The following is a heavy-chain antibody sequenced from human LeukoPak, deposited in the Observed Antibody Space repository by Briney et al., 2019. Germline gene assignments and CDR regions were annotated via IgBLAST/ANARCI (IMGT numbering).Heavy chain of an antibody. CDR2: ISSSNTYT. CDR3: ARSRSYYPADY. D-gene: IGHD1-26*01. V-gene: IGHV3-11*03. J-gene: IGHJ4*02. Sequence: PGGSLRLSCAASGFTFSDYYMSWIRQAPGEGLEWVSYISSSNTYTNYAGSVKGRFTISRDDAKNSLYLQMNSLGAEDTAVYYCARSRSYYPADYWGQGTPVTVSS. CDR1: GFTFSDYY.